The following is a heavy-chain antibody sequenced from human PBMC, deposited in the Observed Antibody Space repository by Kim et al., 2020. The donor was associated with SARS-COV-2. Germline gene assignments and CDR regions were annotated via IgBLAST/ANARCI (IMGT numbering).Heavy chain of an antibody. V-gene: IGHV3-23*01. CDR3: AKQAVAGYFFDY. J-gene: IGHJ4*02. D-gene: IGHD6-19*01. Sequence: YAGPVKGRLTIYRDKSKNTLYLQMNSLRAEDTAVYYCAKQAVAGYFFDYWGQGTLVTVSS.